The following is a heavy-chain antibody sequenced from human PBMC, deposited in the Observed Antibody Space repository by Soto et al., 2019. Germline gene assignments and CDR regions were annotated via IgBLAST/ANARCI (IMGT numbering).Heavy chain of an antibody. CDR2: ISPYNDYT. V-gene: IGHV1-18*01. D-gene: IGHD3-16*01. CDR3: ARGGYYDNSWGKLSHYGLDV. Sequence: QVQLAQSANEVKKPGASVRVSCKAAGYTFIRYGIAWVRQAPGQGLEWMGWISPYNDYTVYAQKFQGRVSMTADTSTRTVYMNLRGLKSDETAVYYCARGGYYDNSWGKLSHYGLDVW. J-gene: IGHJ6*01. CDR1: GYTFIRYG.